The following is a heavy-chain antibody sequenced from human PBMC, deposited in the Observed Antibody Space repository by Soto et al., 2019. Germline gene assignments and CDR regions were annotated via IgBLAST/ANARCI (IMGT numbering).Heavy chain of an antibody. CDR1: GFNTRFYS. J-gene: IGHJ5*02. Sequence: EVQLLESGGGLVQPGGSLTLSCTASGFNTRFYSMSWVRQTPGKGLEWVAALSRSGGATYYADSVRGRFTISRDASKDTLFLQMSNLRAEDTALYYCSKGEMSTIRNSFDPWGQGTLVTVSS. D-gene: IGHD1-7*01. CDR3: SKGEMSTIRNSFDP. V-gene: IGHV3-23*01. CDR2: LSRSGGAT.